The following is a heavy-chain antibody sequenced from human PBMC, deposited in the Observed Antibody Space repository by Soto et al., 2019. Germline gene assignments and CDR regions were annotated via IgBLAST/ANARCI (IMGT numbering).Heavy chain of an antibody. J-gene: IGHJ6*02. Sequence: SETLSLTCAVYGGSFSGYYWSWIRQPPGKGLEWIGEINHSGSTNYNPSLKSRVTISVDTSKNQFSLKLSSVTAADTAVYYCARGLRNVPPRAYYGMDVWGQGTTVTVSS. CDR1: GGSFSGYY. CDR3: ARGLRNVPPRAYYGMDV. CDR2: INHSGST. V-gene: IGHV4-34*01. D-gene: IGHD2-2*01.